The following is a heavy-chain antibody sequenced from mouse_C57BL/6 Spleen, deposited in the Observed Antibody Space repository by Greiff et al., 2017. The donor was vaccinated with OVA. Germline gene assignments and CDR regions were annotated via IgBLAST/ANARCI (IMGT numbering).Heavy chain of an antibody. Sequence: EVQLHQSGPELVKPGASVKISCQASGYTFTDYYMNWVKQSPGKSLEWIGDINPNNGGTSYYQKFKGKATLTVDKSASTAYMELRSLTSADSAVYDCARGRLRERYCDYWGQGTTLTVSA. CDR2: INPNNGGT. CDR1: GYTFTDYY. V-gene: IGHV1-26*01. J-gene: IGHJ2*01. D-gene: IGHD1-1*01. CDR3: ARGRLRERYCDY.